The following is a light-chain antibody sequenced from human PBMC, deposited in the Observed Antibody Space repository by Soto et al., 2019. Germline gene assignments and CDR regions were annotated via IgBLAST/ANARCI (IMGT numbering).Light chain of an antibody. J-gene: IGKJ4*01. Sequence: EIVMTQSPATLSVSPGERATLSCRASQSVSSNLAWYQQKPGQTPKLLIYVASTRATGIPARVSGSGSGTEFTLTISSLQSEDFAVYYCQQYNVWPLTFGGGTKVDFK. CDR1: QSVSSN. CDR3: QQYNVWPLT. CDR2: VAS. V-gene: IGKV3-15*01.